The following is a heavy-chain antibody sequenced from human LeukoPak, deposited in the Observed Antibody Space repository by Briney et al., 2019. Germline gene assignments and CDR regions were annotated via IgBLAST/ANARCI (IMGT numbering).Heavy chain of an antibody. CDR1: GYTFSSFG. D-gene: IGHD6-19*01. Sequence: ASVKVSCKASGYTFSSFGFMWVRQAPGQGLDWMGWISVYNGDTRYAQKFQGRVTMTTDTSTSTAYMELRSLTSDDTAVYYCARGRIAVAGTKNYFDYWGQGTLVTVSS. V-gene: IGHV1-18*01. CDR3: ARGRIAVAGTKNYFDY. CDR2: ISVYNGDT. J-gene: IGHJ4*02.